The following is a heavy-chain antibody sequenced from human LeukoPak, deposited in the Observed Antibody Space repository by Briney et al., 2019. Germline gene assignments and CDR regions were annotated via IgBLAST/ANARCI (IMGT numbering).Heavy chain of an antibody. CDR3: ARILGYCSSTSCPSVAFDI. J-gene: IGHJ3*02. CDR2: INHSGST. D-gene: IGHD2-2*01. CDR1: GGSFSGYY. Sequence: SETLSLTCVVYGGSFSGYYWSWIRQPPGKGLEWIGEINHSGSTNYNPSLKSRVTISVDTSKNQFSLKLSSVTAADTAVYYCARILGYCSSTSCPSVAFDIWGQGTMVTVSS. V-gene: IGHV4-34*01.